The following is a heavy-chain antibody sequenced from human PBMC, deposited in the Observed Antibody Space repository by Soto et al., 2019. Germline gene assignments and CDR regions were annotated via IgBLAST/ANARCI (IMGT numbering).Heavy chain of an antibody. J-gene: IGHJ6*02. CDR1: GGSFSGYY. D-gene: IGHD3-22*01. CDR3: ARFGYYYDSSGYLGYYGMDV. CDR2: INHSGST. V-gene: IGHV4-34*01. Sequence: SETLCVTCAVYGGSFSGYYWCWIRQPPGKGLEWIGEINHSGSTNYNPSLKSRVTISVDTSKNQFSLKLSSVTAADTAVYYCARFGYYYDSSGYLGYYGMDVWCQGPSVT.